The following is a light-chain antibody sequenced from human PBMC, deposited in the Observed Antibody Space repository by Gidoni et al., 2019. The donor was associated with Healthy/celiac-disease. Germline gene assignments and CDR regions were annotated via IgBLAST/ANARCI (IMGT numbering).Light chain of an antibody. CDR1: SLRSYY. V-gene: IGLV3-19*01. CDR2: GKN. J-gene: IGLJ2*01. CDR3: NSRDSSSNHVV. Sequence: SSDLTRAPAVSVALGQTVRITCQGDSLRSYYASWYQQKPGQAPVLVIYGKNNRPSGIPDRFSGSRSGNTASLTITGAQAEEEADYYCNSRDSSSNHVVFGGGTKLTVL.